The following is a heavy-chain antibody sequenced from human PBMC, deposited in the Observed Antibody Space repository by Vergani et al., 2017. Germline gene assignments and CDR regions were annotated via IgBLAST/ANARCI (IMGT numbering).Heavy chain of an antibody. Sequence: QVQLVESGGGVVQPGRSLRLSCAASGFTFSSYGMHWVRQAPGKGLEWVAVIWYDGSNKYYADSVKGRFTISRDNSKNPLYLQMNSLRAEDTAVYYCARDLASMAIGGFDYWGQGTLVTVSS. CDR2: IWYDGSNK. CDR3: ARDLASMAIGGFDY. V-gene: IGHV3-33*01. D-gene: IGHD3-16*01. J-gene: IGHJ4*02. CDR1: GFTFSSYG.